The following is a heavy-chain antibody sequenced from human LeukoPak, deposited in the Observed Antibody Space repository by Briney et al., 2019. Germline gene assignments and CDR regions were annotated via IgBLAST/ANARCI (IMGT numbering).Heavy chain of an antibody. CDR2: ISAYNGNT. CDR3: ARARFIGAHGPHRGPLGY. V-gene: IGHV1-18*01. J-gene: IGHJ4*02. CDR1: GYTFTSYG. Sequence: GASVKVSCKASGYTFTSYGISWVRQAPGQGLEWMGWISAYNGNTNYAQKLQGRVTMTTDTSTSTAYMELRSLRSDDTAVYYCARARFIGAHGPHRGPLGYWGQGTLVTVSS. D-gene: IGHD3-16*01.